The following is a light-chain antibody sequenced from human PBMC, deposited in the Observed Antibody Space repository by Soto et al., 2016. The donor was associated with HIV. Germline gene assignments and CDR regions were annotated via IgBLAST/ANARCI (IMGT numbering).Light chain of an antibody. CDR2: DAS. V-gene: IGKV1-NL1*01. Sequence: DIQMTQSPSSLSASVGDRVTITCRASRATPNSLAWYQQKPEKAPKLLLYDASRLERGVPSRFSGSGSGTNYTLTISSLQPEDFATYYCQQYYATPWTFGQGAKVEIK. CDR3: QQYYATPWT. J-gene: IGKJ1*01. CDR1: RATPNS.